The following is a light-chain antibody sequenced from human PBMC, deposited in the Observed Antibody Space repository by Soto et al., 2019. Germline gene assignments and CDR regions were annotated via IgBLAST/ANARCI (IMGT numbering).Light chain of an antibody. CDR3: QQYGGSPWT. Sequence: EIVMTQSPATLSLYPGERGTLSCRDSQSISSSYLDWYQQKPGQAPRLLIYGASRRATGIADRFSGSGSGTDFTLTISRLDPEDFAVYYCQQYGGSPWTFAQG. CDR2: GAS. V-gene: IGKV3-20*01. J-gene: IGKJ1*01. CDR1: QSISSSY.